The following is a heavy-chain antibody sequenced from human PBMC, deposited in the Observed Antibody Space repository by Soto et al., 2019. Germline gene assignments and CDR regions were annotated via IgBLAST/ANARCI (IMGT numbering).Heavy chain of an antibody. J-gene: IGHJ4*02. CDR1: GGSISSYY. Sequence: SETLSLTCAVSGGSISSYYWRWIGQTPGKGLEWIGYVYFSGSTNYNPSLKSRVLISIDTSRNQFSLKLNSVTAADTAVYYCTRDLYIVHRRYRQSNFWGQGKMLTVSS. CDR2: VYFSGST. V-gene: IGHV4-59*01. CDR3: TRDLYIVHRRYRQSNF. D-gene: IGHD4-4*01.